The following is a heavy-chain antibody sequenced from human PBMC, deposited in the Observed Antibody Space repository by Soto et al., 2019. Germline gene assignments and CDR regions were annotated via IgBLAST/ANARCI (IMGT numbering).Heavy chain of an antibody. CDR1: GGSISSTTYY. Sequence: SETLSLTCTVSGGSISSTTYYWGWIRQPPGKGLEWIGNISNSGRTSHNPSLQSPATISVDTSKNQFSLNLNSVTASDTAVYFCARRRSPHWYDPWGQGTLVTVSS. CDR3: ARRRSPHWYDP. CDR2: ISNSGRT. J-gene: IGHJ5*02. D-gene: IGHD6-13*01. V-gene: IGHV4-39*01.